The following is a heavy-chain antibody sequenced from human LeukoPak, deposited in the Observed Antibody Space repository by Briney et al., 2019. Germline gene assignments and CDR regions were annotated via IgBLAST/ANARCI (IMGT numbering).Heavy chain of an antibody. Sequence: PGGSLRLSCAASGFTFSSYWMSWVRQAPGKGLEWVANIKQDGSEKYYVDSVRGRFTISRDNARNSLYLQMNSLRAEDTAVYYCARGDWLPLPYAFDPWGQGTLVTVSS. V-gene: IGHV3-7*01. CDR1: GFTFSSYW. CDR2: IKQDGSEK. D-gene: IGHD5-12*01. J-gene: IGHJ5*02. CDR3: ARGDWLPLPYAFDP.